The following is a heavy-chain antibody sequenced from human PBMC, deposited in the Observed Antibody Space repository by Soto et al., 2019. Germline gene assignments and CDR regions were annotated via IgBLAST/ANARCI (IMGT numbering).Heavy chain of an antibody. CDR1: GFTFSSYG. CDR3: AKDRNSYGMDV. D-gene: IGHD4-4*01. CDR2: ISYDGSNK. Sequence: TGGSLRLSCAASGFTFSSYGMHWVRQAPGKGLEWVAVISYDGSNKYYADSVKGRFTISRDNSKNTLYLQMNSLRAEDTAVHYCAKDRNSYGMDVWGQGTTVTVSS. J-gene: IGHJ6*02. V-gene: IGHV3-30*18.